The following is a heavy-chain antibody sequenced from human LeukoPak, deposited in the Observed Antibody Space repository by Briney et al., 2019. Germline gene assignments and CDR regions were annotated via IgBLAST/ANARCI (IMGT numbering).Heavy chain of an antibody. J-gene: IGHJ4*02. Sequence: GGSLRLSCAASVFTFSSYGMHCVRHGPGKGLEWVVLIWYDGSNKYYADSVKGRFTISRDNSKNTLYLQLNSLRAEDTAVYYCARDGSFWRGYPYYFDYWGQGTLVTASS. CDR1: VFTFSSYG. D-gene: IGHD3-3*01. CDR2: IWYDGSNK. CDR3: ARDGSFWRGYPYYFDY. V-gene: IGHV3-33*01.